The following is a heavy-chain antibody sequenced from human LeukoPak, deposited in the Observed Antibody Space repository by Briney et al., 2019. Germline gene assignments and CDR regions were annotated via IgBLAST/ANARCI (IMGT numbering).Heavy chain of an antibody. D-gene: IGHD2-15*01. J-gene: IGHJ4*02. V-gene: IGHV4-39*01. CDR3: ARRSEFDNTHYHYFDY. CDR1: GVSIDSRSYY. Sequence: SETLSLTCTVSGVSIDSRSYYWDWIRQAPGKGLEWIGTIYHSGSTEYNPSLKSRVAIFVDTSKNQFSLILHSVAAADTAVYYCARRSEFDNTHYHYFDYWGQGALVTVSS. CDR2: IYHSGST.